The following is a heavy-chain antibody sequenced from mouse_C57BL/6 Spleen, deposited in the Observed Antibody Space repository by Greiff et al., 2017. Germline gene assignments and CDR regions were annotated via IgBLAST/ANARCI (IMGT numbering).Heavy chain of an antibody. Sequence: VQLKQSGPGLVKPSQSLSLTCSVTGYSITSGYYWNWIRQFPGNKLEWMGYISYDGSNNYNPSLKNRISITRDTSKNQFFLKLNSVTTEDTATYYCARDSPKFITTVVAPHYYAMDYWGQGTSVTVSS. V-gene: IGHV3-6*01. CDR1: GYSITSGYY. J-gene: IGHJ4*01. CDR2: ISYDGSN. CDR3: ARDSPKFITTVVAPHYYAMDY. D-gene: IGHD1-1*01.